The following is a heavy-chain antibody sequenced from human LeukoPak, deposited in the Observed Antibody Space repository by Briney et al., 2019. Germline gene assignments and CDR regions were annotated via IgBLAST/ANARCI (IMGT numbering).Heavy chain of an antibody. CDR1: GFTVSSNY. CDR2: ISGSGGST. J-gene: IGHJ4*02. D-gene: IGHD6-6*01. Sequence: GGPLRLSCAASGFTVSSNYMSWVRQAPGKGLEWVSGISGSGGSTYYADSVKGRFTISRDNSKNTLYVQMNSLGAEDTAVYYCAKWKYSSSGLDDYWGQGTLVTVSS. V-gene: IGHV3-23*01. CDR3: AKWKYSSSGLDDY.